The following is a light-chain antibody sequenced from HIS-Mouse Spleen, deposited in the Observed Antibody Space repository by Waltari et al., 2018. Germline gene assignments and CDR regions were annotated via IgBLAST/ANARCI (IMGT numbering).Light chain of an antibody. V-gene: IGLV3-10*01. Sequence: SYELTQPPSVSVSPGQTARITCSGDALPKKYAYWYQQKSGQAPVLVIYEDSKRPSVITERFSGSSSGTMATLTISGAQVEDEADYYCYSTDSSGNHRVFGGGTKLTVL. CDR1: ALPKKY. CDR3: YSTDSSGNHRV. CDR2: EDS. J-gene: IGLJ2*01.